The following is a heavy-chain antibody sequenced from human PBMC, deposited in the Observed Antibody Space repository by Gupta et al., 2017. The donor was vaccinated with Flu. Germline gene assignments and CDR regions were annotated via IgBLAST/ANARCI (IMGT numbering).Heavy chain of an antibody. CDR3: ARGKSHMTTVNWFDP. V-gene: IGHV4-34*01. Sequence: VYYWSLIRQPPGKVLEWIGESNHSGSTNYNPSLKSRVTISVDTSKNQFSLKLSSVTAADTAAYYCARGKSHMTTVNWFDPWGQGTLVTVSS. D-gene: IGHD4-17*01. CDR2: SNHSGST. J-gene: IGHJ5*02. CDR1: VYY.